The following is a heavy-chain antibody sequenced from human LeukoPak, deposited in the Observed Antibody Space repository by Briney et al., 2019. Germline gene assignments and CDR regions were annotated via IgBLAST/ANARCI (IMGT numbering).Heavy chain of an antibody. Sequence: PSETLSLTCTVSGGSVNSGYYWSWIRQSPGKGLEWIGYIYDSGTTNYNPSLKSRVTVSADMSRNLFSLKLTSVGAADTAVYYCARDSSLRYFDYWGQGTLVTVSS. CDR1: GGSVNSGYY. J-gene: IGHJ4*02. CDR2: IYDSGTT. CDR3: ARDSSLRYFDY. D-gene: IGHD3-9*01. V-gene: IGHV4-61*01.